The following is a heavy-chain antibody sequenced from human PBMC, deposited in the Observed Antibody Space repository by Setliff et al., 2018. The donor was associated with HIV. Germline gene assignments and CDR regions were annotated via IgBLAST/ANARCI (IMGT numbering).Heavy chain of an antibody. CDR2: IYHSGST. D-gene: IGHD3-22*01. CDR3: ARGVYYDSSGLDAFDI. V-gene: IGHV4-4*02. Sequence: SETLSLTCAVSGGSISSSNWWSWVRQPPGKGLEWIGEIYHSGSTNYNSSLKSRVTISVDRSKNQFSLKLSSVTAADTAVYYCARGVYYDSSGLDAFDIWGQGTMVTVSS. J-gene: IGHJ3*02. CDR1: GGSISSSNW.